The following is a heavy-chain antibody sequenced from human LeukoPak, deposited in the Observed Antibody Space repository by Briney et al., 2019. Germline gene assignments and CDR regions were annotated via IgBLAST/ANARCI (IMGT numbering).Heavy chain of an antibody. D-gene: IGHD1-26*01. CDR2: IIPIFGTA. V-gene: IGHV1-69*13. J-gene: IGHJ4*02. CDR1: GGTFSSYA. Sequence: SVKVSCKASGGTFSSYAISWVRQAPGQELEWMGGIIPIFGTANYAQKFQGRVTITADESTSTAYMELSSLRSEDTAVYYCARDRYSELGGSYLNYWGQGTLVTVSS. CDR3: ARDRYSELGGSYLNY.